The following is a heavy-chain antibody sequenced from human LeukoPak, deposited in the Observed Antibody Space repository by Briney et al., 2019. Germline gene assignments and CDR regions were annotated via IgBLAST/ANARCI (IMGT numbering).Heavy chain of an antibody. CDR2: ISGYNGNI. CDR3: ARDCSGGSCYDGVDY. CDR1: GYTFTSYA. Sequence: ASVKVSCKASGYTFTSYAMNWVRQAPGQGLEWMGWISGYNGNIKYAQKLQGRITMTTDTSTSTAYMELRSLRSDDTAVYYCARDCSGGSCYDGVDYWGQGTLVTVSS. V-gene: IGHV1-18*01. J-gene: IGHJ4*02. D-gene: IGHD2-15*01.